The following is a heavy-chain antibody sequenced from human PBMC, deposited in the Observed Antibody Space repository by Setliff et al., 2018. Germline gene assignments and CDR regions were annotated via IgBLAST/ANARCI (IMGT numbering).Heavy chain of an antibody. CDR1: GYTFANYY. CDR2: IDPSGFST. J-gene: IGHJ3*02. CDR3: AGPRGPYSASDAFGI. Sequence: ASVKVSCKASGYTFANYYMHWVRQAPGQGLEWMGIIDPSGFSTHYAQKFQGRVTVTRATSTNTLYMELSSLRSGDTAIYYCAGPRGPYSASDAFGIWGQGTMVTVSS. D-gene: IGHD3-16*01. V-gene: IGHV1-46*01.